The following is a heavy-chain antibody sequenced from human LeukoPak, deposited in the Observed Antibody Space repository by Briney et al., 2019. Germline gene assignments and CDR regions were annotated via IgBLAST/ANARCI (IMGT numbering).Heavy chain of an antibody. CDR2: IYSGGST. CDR1: GFTVTSNY. V-gene: IGHV3-53*01. CDR3: ARDSPVSGVDY. Sequence: GGSLRLSCAASGFTVTSNYMSWVRQAPGKGLEWVSVIYSGGSTNYAASVKGRITISTDNSKNMLYLQMNSLRAEDTAVYYCARDSPVSGVDYWGQRTLVTVSS. D-gene: IGHD6-19*01. J-gene: IGHJ4*02.